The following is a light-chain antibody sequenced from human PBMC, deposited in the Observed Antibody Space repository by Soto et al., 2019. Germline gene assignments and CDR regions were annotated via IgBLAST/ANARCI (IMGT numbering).Light chain of an antibody. CDR3: QQYNTYST. CDR2: DAS. CDR1: QTIRTW. Sequence: DIQMTQKTSTLSSSVGYRFTITCRASQTIRTWLAWYQQKPGKVPQLLIYDASTLRGGVPSRFSGSGSGTEFTLTISSLQPDDFATYYCQQYNTYSTFGQGSNVDIK. V-gene: IGKV1-5*01. J-gene: IGKJ1*01.